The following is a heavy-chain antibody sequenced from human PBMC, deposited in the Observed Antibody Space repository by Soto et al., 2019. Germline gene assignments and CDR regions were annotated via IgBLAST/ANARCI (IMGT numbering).Heavy chain of an antibody. D-gene: IGHD6-6*01. CDR3: ARDASIAARRSWFDP. CDR1: GFTFSSYS. Sequence: GGSLRLSCAASGFTFSSYSMNWVRQAPGKGLEWVSYISSSSSTIYYADSVKGRFTISRDNAKNSLYLQMNSLRAEDTAVYYCARDASIAARRSWFDPWGQGTLVTVSS. J-gene: IGHJ5*02. CDR2: ISSSSSTI. V-gene: IGHV3-48*01.